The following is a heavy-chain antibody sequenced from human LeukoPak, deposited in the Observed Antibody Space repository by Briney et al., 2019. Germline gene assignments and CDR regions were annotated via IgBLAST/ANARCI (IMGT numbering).Heavy chain of an antibody. D-gene: IGHD2-2*01. CDR2: IDISNGGT. V-gene: IGHV1-2*02. J-gene: IGHJ4*02. Sequence: GASVKVSCKASGYTFTGYYIHWVRQAPGQGLEWMGWIDISNGGTNYAQKFQGSVTMTRDASITTAYMELTRLRSDDTAVYYCARDPVRPLYQLPQLKFDYWGQGTLVTVSS. CDR3: ARDPVRPLYQLPQLKFDY. CDR1: GYTFTGYY.